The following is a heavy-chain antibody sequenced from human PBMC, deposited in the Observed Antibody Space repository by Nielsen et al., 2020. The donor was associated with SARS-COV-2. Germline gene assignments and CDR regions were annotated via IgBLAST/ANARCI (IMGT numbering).Heavy chain of an antibody. J-gene: IGHJ4*02. D-gene: IGHD2-2*02. CDR3: ARDEGVVVPAAIRD. CDR2: ISSSSSYI. Sequence: GESLKISCAASGFTFSSYSMNWVRQAPGKGLEWVSSISSSSSYIYYADSVKGRFTISRDNAKNSLYLQMNSLRVEDTAVYYCARDEGVVVPAAIRDWGQGTLVTVSS. CDR1: GFTFSSYS. V-gene: IGHV3-21*01.